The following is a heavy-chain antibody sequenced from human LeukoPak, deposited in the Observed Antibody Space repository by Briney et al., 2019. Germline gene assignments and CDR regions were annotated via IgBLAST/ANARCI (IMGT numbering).Heavy chain of an antibody. Sequence: GGSLRLSCAASGFTFSSYGMHWVRQAPGKGLEWVAFIRYDGSNKYYADSVKGRFTISRDNSKNTLYLQMNSLRAEDTAVYYCAKDPVNCSSTSCSHYYYYYYMDVWGQGTTVTVSS. CDR3: AKDPVNCSSTSCSHYYYYYYMDV. D-gene: IGHD2-2*01. J-gene: IGHJ6*03. CDR2: IRYDGSNK. CDR1: GFTFSSYG. V-gene: IGHV3-30*02.